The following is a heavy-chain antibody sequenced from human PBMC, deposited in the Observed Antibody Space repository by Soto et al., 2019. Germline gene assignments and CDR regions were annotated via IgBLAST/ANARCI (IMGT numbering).Heavy chain of an antibody. J-gene: IGHJ6*02. CDR3: ARWPDGYYYYGMDV. CDR1: GYTFTSYD. Sequence: QVQLVQSGAEVKKPGASVKVSCKASGYTFTSYDINWVRQATGQGLEWMGWMNPNSGNTGYAQKFQGRVTMTRNTSISTAYMELSSLRAEDTAVYYCARWPDGYYYYGMDVWGPGTTVPVSS. CDR2: MNPNSGNT. V-gene: IGHV1-8*01.